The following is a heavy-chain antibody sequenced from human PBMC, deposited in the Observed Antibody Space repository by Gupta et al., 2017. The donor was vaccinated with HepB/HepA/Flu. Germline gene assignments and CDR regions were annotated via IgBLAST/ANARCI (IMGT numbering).Heavy chain of an antibody. CDR2: IHYSGST. CDR1: GGSISSYY. Sequence: QVQLQESGPGLVKPSETLSLTCTVSGGSISSYYWSWIRQPPGKGLEWIGYIHYSGSTNYNPSLKSRVTISVDTSKNQFSLKLSSVTAADTAVYYCARVGGRGPSEDYDFWSGYSQGGWFDPWGQGTLVTVSS. V-gene: IGHV4-59*01. CDR3: ARVGGRGPSEDYDFWSGYSQGGWFDP. J-gene: IGHJ5*02. D-gene: IGHD3-3*01.